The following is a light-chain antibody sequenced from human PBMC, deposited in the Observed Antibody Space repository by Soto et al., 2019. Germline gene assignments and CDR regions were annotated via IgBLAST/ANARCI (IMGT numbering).Light chain of an antibody. CDR3: SSYAGSSTWV. V-gene: IGLV2-23*01. Sequence: QSALTQPASVSGSPGQSITISCTGTSSDLGSYDLVSWYQQHPGKAPKLMLYEASKRPSGVSDRFSGSKSAYTASLTISGLQADDAADYYCSSYAGSSTWVFGGGTQLTVL. CDR2: EAS. J-gene: IGLJ3*02. CDR1: SSDLGSYDL.